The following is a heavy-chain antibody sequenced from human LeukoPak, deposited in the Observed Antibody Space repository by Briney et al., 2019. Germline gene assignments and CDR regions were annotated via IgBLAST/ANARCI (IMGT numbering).Heavy chain of an antibody. J-gene: IGHJ5*02. Sequence: GGSLRLSCATSGFSFSDYTMNWVRQAPGKGLEWVSSINSNSDHIYYAKSVKGRFTISRDNAKNSLYLQMNSLRAEDTAVYYCARDFDFEALVPWGQGTLVTVSS. D-gene: IGHD5-18*01. CDR2: INSNSDHI. CDR1: GFSFSDYT. CDR3: ARDFDFEALVP. V-gene: IGHV3-21*01.